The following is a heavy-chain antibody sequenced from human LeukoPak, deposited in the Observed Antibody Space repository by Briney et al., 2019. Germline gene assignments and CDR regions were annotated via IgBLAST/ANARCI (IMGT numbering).Heavy chain of an antibody. CDR2: IYYSGST. D-gene: IGHD6-13*01. Sequence: PSETLSLTCTVSGGSISSSSYYWGWIRQPPGKGLEWIGSIYYSGSTYYNPSLKSRVTISVDTSKNQFSLKLSSVTAADTAVFYCARTISGWYYFDYWGQGTLVTVSS. CDR3: ARTISGWYYFDY. J-gene: IGHJ4*02. V-gene: IGHV4-39*01. CDR1: GGSISSSSYY.